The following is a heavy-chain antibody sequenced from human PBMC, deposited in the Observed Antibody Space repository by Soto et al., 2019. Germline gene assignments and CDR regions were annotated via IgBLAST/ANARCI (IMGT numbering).Heavy chain of an antibody. J-gene: IGHJ3*02. CDR2: IIPIFGTA. CDR3: ARDGAKGGYPRTDAFDT. V-gene: IGHV1-69*13. D-gene: IGHD5-12*01. Sequence: ASVKVSCKASGGTFSSYAISWVRQAPGQGLEWMGGIIPIFGTANYAQKFQGRVTITADESTSTAYMELSSLRSEDTAVYYCARDGAKGGYPRTDAFDTWGQGTMGTVSS. CDR1: GGTFSSYA.